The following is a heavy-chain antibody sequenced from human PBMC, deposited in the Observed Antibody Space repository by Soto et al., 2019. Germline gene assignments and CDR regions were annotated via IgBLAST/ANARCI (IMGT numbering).Heavy chain of an antibody. CDR2: IYYSGST. CDR3: ARNSLLSYGPSRTTVTTNFDY. V-gene: IGHV4-59*01. J-gene: IGHJ4*02. D-gene: IGHD4-4*01. Sequence: PSETLSLTCTVSGGSISSYYWSWIRQPPGKGLEWIGYIYYSGSTNYNPSLKSRVTISVDTSKNQFSLKLSSVTAADTAVYYCARNSLLSYGPSRTTVTTNFDYWGQGTLVTVSS. CDR1: GGSISSYY.